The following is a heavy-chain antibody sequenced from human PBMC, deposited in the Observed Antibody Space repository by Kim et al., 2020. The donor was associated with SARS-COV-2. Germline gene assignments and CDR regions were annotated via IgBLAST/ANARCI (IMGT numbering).Heavy chain of an antibody. CDR2: DGTST. CDR3: ARGLGGRD. V-gene: IGHV3-74*01. D-gene: IGHD2-15*01. J-gene: IGHJ4*02. Sequence: DGTSTYYADSVKGRFAISRDNAKNTLYLQMNSLRAEDTAVYYCARGLGGRDWGQGTLVTVSS.